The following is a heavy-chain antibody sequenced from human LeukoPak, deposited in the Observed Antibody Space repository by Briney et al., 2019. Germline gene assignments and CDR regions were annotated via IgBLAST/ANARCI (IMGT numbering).Heavy chain of an antibody. CDR2: ISPSDSYT. D-gene: IGHD3-10*01. CDR3: ATSTVRGYNYFDP. V-gene: IGHV5-10-1*01. CDR1: GYTVTSHW. Sequence: GESLKISCKGSGYTVTSHWINWVRQMLGKGLEWMGRISPSDSYTDYSPSFQGHVTISADKSISTAYLQWSSLKASDTAMYYCATSTVRGYNYFDPWGQGTLVTVSS. J-gene: IGHJ5*02.